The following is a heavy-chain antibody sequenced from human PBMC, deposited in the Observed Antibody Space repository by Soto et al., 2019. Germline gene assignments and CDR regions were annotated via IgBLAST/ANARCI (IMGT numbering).Heavy chain of an antibody. D-gene: IGHD3-10*01. Sequence: QVQLVQSGAGVKKSGASVKVSCEASGYIFTDYTIHWVRQAPGQRLELMGWINAGNGDTKYSHQFQGRVTFSRDTSASTVYMELSSLRSEDTAVYYCAREGLVRGVLRGIRFDPWGQGTLVTVSS. CDR2: INAGNGDT. CDR1: GYIFTDYT. CDR3: AREGLVRGVLRGIRFDP. V-gene: IGHV1-3*01. J-gene: IGHJ5*02.